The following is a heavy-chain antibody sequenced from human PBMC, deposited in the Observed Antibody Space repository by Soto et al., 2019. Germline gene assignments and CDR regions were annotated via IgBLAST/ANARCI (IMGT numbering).Heavy chain of an antibody. V-gene: IGHV4-61*01. D-gene: IGHD3-22*01. CDR2: IYYSGST. CDR1: GGSVSSGSYY. Sequence: SETLSLTCTVSGGSVSSGSYYWSWIRQPPGKGLEWIGYIYYSGSTNYNPSLKSRVTISVDTSKNQFSLKLSSVTAAGTAVYYCARSQYDSRDPLGYWGQGTLVTVSS. J-gene: IGHJ4*02. CDR3: ARSQYDSRDPLGY.